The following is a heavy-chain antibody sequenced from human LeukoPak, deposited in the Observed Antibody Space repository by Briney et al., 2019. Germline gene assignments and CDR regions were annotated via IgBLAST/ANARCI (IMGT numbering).Heavy chain of an antibody. D-gene: IGHD2-2*01. CDR1: GGSMSNIYY. CDR3: ARHERCSSINCIYNWFDP. J-gene: IGHJ5*02. V-gene: IGHV4-39*01. CDR2: IFYSGRT. Sequence: SETLSLTCNVSGGSMSNIYYWGWIRQPPGKGLEWIGNIFYSGRTYYNPSLKSRVTIFVDPSKNQFSLNLRSVTAADTAVYYCARHERCSSINCIYNWFDPWGQGTLVIVSS.